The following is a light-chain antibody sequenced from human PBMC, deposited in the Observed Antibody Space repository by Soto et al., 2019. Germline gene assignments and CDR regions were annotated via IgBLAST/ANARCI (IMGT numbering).Light chain of an antibody. CDR2: GAS. CDR3: QQRSNWPPIT. J-gene: IGKJ5*01. V-gene: IGKV3-15*01. Sequence: EIVMTQSPATPSVSAGERATLSCRASQSVSSNLAWYQQKPGQAPRLLIYGASTRATGIPARFSGSGSGTEFTLTISSLEPEDFAVYYCQQRSNWPPITFGQGTRLEI. CDR1: QSVSSN.